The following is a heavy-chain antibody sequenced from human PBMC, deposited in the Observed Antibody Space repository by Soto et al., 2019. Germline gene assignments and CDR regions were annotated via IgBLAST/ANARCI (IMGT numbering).Heavy chain of an antibody. Sequence: GGSLRLSCTASGFTFGDYAMSWFRQAPGKGLEWVGFIRSKAYGGTTEYAASVKGRFTISRDDSKSIAYLQMNSLKTEDTAVYYCTQSYYDFWSGYPNNDAFDIWGQGTMVTVSS. J-gene: IGHJ3*02. CDR1: GFTFGDYA. CDR3: TQSYYDFWSGYPNNDAFDI. D-gene: IGHD3-3*01. CDR2: IRSKAYGGTT. V-gene: IGHV3-49*03.